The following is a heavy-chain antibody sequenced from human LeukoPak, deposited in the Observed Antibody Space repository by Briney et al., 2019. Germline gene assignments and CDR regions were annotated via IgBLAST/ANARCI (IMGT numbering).Heavy chain of an antibody. CDR2: ISSNGSAI. D-gene: IGHD3-22*01. Sequence: GGSLRLSCAASGFTFSDYYMSWIRQAPGKGLEWVSYISSNGSAIYYADSVKGRFTISRDNAKNSLYLQMNSLRAEDTAVYYCARAQRYYYDSSGYYPDYWGQGTLVTVSS. J-gene: IGHJ4*02. V-gene: IGHV3-11*04. CDR3: ARAQRYYYDSSGYYPDY. CDR1: GFTFSDYY.